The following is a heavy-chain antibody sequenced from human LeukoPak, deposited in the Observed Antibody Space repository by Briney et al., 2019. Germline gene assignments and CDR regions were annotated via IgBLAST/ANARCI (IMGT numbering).Heavy chain of an antibody. CDR1: GGSISSSSYY. J-gene: IGHJ5*02. V-gene: IGHV4-39*01. CDR3: ARITDNTAMVTSWFDP. Sequence: SETLSLTCTVSGGSISSSSYYWGWIRQPPGKGLEWIGSIYYSGSTYYNPSLKSRVTISVDTSKNQFSLKLSSVTAADTAVYYCARITDNTAMVTSWFDPWGQGTLATVSS. CDR2: IYYSGST. D-gene: IGHD5-18*01.